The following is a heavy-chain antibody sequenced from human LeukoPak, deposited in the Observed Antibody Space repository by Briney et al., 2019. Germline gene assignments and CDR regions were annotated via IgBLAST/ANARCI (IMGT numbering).Heavy chain of an antibody. J-gene: IGHJ6*03. Sequence: SETLSLTCTVSGGSISSSSYYWGWIRQPPGKGLEWIGSIYYSGSTYYNPSLKSRVTISVDTSKNQFSLKLSSVTAADTAVYYCARGGYYDSSGYYYYYYMDVWGKGTTVTVSS. D-gene: IGHD3-22*01. CDR2: IYYSGST. V-gene: IGHV4-39*07. CDR3: ARGGYYDSSGYYYYYYMDV. CDR1: GGSISSSSYY.